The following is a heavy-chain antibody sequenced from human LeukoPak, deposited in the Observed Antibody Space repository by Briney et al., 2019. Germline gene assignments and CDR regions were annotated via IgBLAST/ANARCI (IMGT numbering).Heavy chain of an antibody. CDR1: GASFSSVDHY. V-gene: IGHV4-31*03. Sequence: PSQTLSLTCTVSGASFSSVDHYWNWIRQSPGKGLGWIGSIHPSGRLYNNPSLESRVTISIDTSKNQFSLNLNSVTAADTAVYFCSRGLDSRKLGYWGQGTLVTVSS. CDR2: IHPSGRL. J-gene: IGHJ4*02. D-gene: IGHD3-22*01. CDR3: SRGLDSRKLGY.